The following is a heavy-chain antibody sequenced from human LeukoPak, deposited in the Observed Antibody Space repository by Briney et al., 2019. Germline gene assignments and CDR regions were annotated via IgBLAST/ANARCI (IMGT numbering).Heavy chain of an antibody. CDR1: GNSFTFYW. CDR2: IYPGDSDT. D-gene: IGHD3-10*01. Sequence: GESLKISCQGSGNSFTFYWIGWVRQMPGKGLEWMGTIYPGDSDTRYSPSFQGQVTISVDKSISTAYLQWSSLKASDTAMYYCMRLSRITMIRGVPSGAFDIWGQGTMVTVSS. CDR3: MRLSRITMIRGVPSGAFDI. J-gene: IGHJ3*02. V-gene: IGHV5-51*01.